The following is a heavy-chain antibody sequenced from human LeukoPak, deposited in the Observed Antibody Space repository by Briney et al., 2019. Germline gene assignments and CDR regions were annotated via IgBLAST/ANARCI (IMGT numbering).Heavy chain of an antibody. CDR3: ARVVLGSSGWYVGQNWFDP. V-gene: IGHV1-46*02. Sequence: ASVKVSCTASGDILNNYHIHWVRQAPGQGLEWMGIIKHSGGSTTYAQKFQGRLTMTRDTSTGTVNMELSSLTSEDTAVYYCARVVLGSSGWYVGQNWFDPWGQGTLVTVSS. J-gene: IGHJ5*02. D-gene: IGHD6-19*01. CDR1: GDILNNYH. CDR2: IKHSGGST.